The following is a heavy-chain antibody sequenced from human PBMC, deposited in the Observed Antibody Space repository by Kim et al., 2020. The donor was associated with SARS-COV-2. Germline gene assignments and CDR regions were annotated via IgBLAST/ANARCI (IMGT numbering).Heavy chain of an antibody. CDR1: GFTFSSYA. CDR3: AKDPGYSYGYHRYFDY. V-gene: IGHV3-23*01. CDR2: ISGSGGST. D-gene: IGHD5-18*01. J-gene: IGHJ4*02. Sequence: GGSLRLSCAASGFTFSSYAMSWVRQAPGKGLEWVSAISGSGGSTYYADSVKGRFTISRDNSKNTLYLQMNSLRAEDTAVYYCAKDPGYSYGYHRYFDYWGQGTLVTVSS.